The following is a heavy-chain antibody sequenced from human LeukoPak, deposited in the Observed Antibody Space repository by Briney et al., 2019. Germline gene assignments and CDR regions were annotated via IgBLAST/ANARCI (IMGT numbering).Heavy chain of an antibody. Sequence: PSETLSLTCTVSGYSISSGYCWGWIRQPPGKGLEWIGSIYYSGNTYYNASLKSQVSISIDTSKNQFSLRLTSVTAADTAVYYCARQTGSGLFILPGGQGTLVTVSS. CDR2: IYYSGNT. CDR3: ARQTGSGLFILP. D-gene: IGHD3/OR15-3a*01. V-gene: IGHV4-38-2*02. CDR1: GYSISSGYC. J-gene: IGHJ4*02.